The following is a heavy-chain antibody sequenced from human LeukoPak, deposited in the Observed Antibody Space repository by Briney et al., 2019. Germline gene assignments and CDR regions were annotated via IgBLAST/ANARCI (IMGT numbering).Heavy chain of an antibody. CDR1: GFIFSNYP. D-gene: IGHD1-26*01. V-gene: IGHV3-23*01. CDR3: GKYLQTTVGANDY. J-gene: IGHJ4*02. CDR2: ISGSGGAT. Sequence: GGSLRLSCAASGFIFSNYPMNWVRQAPGKGLEWVSVISGSGGATFYGDSVQGRFTISRDNSRDTLYPQMNSLTAEDTAVYYCGKYLQTTVGANDYWGQGTLVTVSS.